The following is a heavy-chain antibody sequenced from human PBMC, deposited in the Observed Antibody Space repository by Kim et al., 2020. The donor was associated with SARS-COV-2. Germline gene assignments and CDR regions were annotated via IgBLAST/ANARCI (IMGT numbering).Heavy chain of an antibody. D-gene: IGHD3-10*01. J-gene: IGHJ4*02. Sequence: VQKFQGRVTMTRDTSISTAYMELSRLTSDDTAVYYCARVGYYGSGSYLTYWGQGTLVTVSS. V-gene: IGHV1-2*02. CDR3: ARVGYYGSGSYLTY.